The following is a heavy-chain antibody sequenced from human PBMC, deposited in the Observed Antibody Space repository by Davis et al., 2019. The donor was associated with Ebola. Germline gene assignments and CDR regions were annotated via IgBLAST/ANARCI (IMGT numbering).Heavy chain of an antibody. CDR1: GGSISSSSYY. CDR3: ARVVATVTTYYFDY. J-gene: IGHJ4*02. V-gene: IGHV4-39*07. CDR2: IYYSGST. D-gene: IGHD4-17*01. Sequence: PSETLSLTRTVSGGSISSSSYYWGWIRQPPGKGLEWIGSIYYSGSTYYNPSLKSRVTISVDTSKNQFSLKLSSVTAADTAVYYCARVVATVTTYYFDYWGQGTLVTVSS.